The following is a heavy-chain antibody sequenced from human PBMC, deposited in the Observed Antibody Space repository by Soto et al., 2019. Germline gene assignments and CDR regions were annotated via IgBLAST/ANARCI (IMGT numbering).Heavy chain of an antibody. J-gene: IGHJ4*02. Sequence: PGGSLRLSCAASGFTFNSYGMHWVRQGPGNGLEWVAFISYDSTKTYYADSVKGRFTISRDNSNSALYVQMNSLTGEDTAVYFCARGEYSGSYYTFWGRGTLVTVS. CDR2: ISYDSTKT. CDR1: GFTFNSYG. D-gene: IGHD3-10*01. V-gene: IGHV3-30*03. CDR3: ARGEYSGSYYTF.